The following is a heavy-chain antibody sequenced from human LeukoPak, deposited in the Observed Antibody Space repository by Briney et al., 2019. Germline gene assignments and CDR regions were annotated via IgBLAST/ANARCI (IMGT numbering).Heavy chain of an antibody. CDR3: ARRSSRTVTRDYYMDV. J-gene: IGHJ6*03. D-gene: IGHD4-17*01. V-gene: IGHV4-39*01. CDR1: GGSISSSSYY. CDR2: IYYSGST. Sequence: SETLSLTCTVSGGSISSSSYYWGWIRQPPGKGLEWIGSIYYSGSTYYNPSLKSRVTISVDTSKNQFSLKLSSVTAADTAVYYCARRSSRTVTRDYYMDVWGKGTTVIISS.